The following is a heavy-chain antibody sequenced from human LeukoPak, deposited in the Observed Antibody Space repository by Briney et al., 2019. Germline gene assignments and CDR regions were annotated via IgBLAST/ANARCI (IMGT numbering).Heavy chain of an antibody. CDR2: IYHSGST. CDR3: ARTGGIAAAASDY. D-gene: IGHD6-13*01. V-gene: IGHV4-30-2*01. J-gene: IGHJ4*02. CDR1: CGSISSGGYS. Sequence: SETLSLTCAVSCGSISSGGYSWSWIRQPPGKGLEWIGYIYHSGSTYYNPSLKSRVTISVDRSKNQFSLKLSSVTAADTAVYYCARTGGIAAAASDYWGQGTLVTVSS.